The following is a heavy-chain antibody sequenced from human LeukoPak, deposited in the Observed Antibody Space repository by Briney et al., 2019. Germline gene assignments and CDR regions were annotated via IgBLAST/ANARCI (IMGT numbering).Heavy chain of an antibody. CDR3: ASATRTVTLGY. V-gene: IGHV3-30-3*01. Sequence: QPGRSLRLSCAASGFTFSSYAMHWVRQAPGKGLEWVAVISYDGSNKYYADSVKGRFTISRDNSKNTLYLQMNSLRAEDTAVYYCASATRTVTLGYWGQGTLVTVSS. CDR1: GFTFSSYA. D-gene: IGHD4-11*01. J-gene: IGHJ4*02. CDR2: ISYDGSNK.